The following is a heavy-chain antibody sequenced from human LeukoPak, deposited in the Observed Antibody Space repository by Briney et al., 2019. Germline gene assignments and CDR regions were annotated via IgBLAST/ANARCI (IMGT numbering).Heavy chain of an antibody. CDR3: AKDLRVVVYYFDY. V-gene: IGHV3-30*02. J-gene: IGHJ4*02. D-gene: IGHD2-15*01. CDR2: IRYDGSNK. Sequence: AGGSLRLSCAVSGLIFSSYGMHWVRQAPGKGLEWVAFIRYDGSNKYYADSVKGRFTISRDNSKNTLYLQMNSLRAEDTAVYYCAKDLRVVVYYFDYWGQGTLVTVSS. CDR1: GLIFSSYG.